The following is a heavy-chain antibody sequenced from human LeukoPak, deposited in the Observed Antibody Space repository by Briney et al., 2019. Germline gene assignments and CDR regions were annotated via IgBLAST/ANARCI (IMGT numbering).Heavy chain of an antibody. V-gene: IGHV4-59*08. J-gene: IGHJ4*02. Sequence: PSETLSLTCFASGGSIAPYYWTWIRQPPGKGLEWIGYVDYTGTTKYNPSLKRRATLSLDILNNQFSLNLTSVSAADTAVYYCARQNGFMVVPVDWGQGTLVTVSS. CDR2: VDYTGTT. CDR3: ARQNGFMVVPVD. CDR1: GGSIAPYY. D-gene: IGHD2-2*01.